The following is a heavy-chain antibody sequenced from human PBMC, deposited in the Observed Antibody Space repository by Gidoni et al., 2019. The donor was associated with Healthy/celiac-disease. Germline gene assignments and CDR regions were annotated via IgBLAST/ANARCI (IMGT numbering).Heavy chain of an antibody. J-gene: IGHJ4*02. CDR1: GFTFSSYG. Sequence: QVQLVESGGGVVQPGRSLRLSCAASGFTFSSYGMPWVRQAPGKGLEWVAVISYDGSNKYYADSLKGRFTISRDNSKNTLYLQMNSLRAEDTAVYYCAKDFVRGYCSGGSCYSDHGDYEELDYWGQGTLVTVSS. CDR3: AKDFVRGYCSGGSCYSDHGDYEELDY. D-gene: IGHD2-15*01. V-gene: IGHV3-30*18. CDR2: ISYDGSNK.